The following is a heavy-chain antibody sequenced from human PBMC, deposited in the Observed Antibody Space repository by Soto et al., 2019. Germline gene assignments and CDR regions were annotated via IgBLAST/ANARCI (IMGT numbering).Heavy chain of an antibody. CDR3: TNERPLGIAGFDY. V-gene: IGHV3-15*01. D-gene: IGHD7-27*01. J-gene: IGHJ4*02. Sequence: GGSLRLSCAASGFTFSNAWMSWVRQAPGKGLEWVGRIKSKTDGGTTDYAAPVKGRFTISRDDSKNTLYLQMNSLKTEDTAVYYCTNERPLGIAGFDYWGQGTLVTVSS. CDR1: GFTFSNAW. CDR2: IKSKTDGGTT.